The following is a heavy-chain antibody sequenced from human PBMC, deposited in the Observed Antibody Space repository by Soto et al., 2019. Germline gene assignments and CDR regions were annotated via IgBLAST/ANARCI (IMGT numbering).Heavy chain of an antibody. D-gene: IGHD6-25*01. J-gene: IGHJ4*02. Sequence: ASVNVSCKASGYTFITYYINCVGQATAQGVAGMGWMNPSNGDAGYAPKSQGSRTMTRNTSISTAYMELSSLRSDDTAVYFCARRKERAGPNGFDSWGQGSLVTVSS. CDR1: GYTFITYY. V-gene: IGHV1-8*01. CDR2: MNPSNGDA. CDR3: ARRKERAGPNGFDS.